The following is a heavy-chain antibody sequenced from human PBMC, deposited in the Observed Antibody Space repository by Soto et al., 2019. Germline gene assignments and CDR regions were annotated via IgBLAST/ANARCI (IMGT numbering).Heavy chain of an antibody. CDR2: ISAYTGNT. Sequence: QFQLVQSGAELKKPGASVKVSCKASGYTFTSYCLSWVRQAPGQGLEWMGWISAYTGNTNYAQKLQGRVTMTTDTTTSTDYMELRSLRSDDTAVYDWARSIIGYCSGGSCYAYFDIWGQGTMVTVSS. CDR1: GYTFTSYC. D-gene: IGHD2-15*01. CDR3: ARSIIGYCSGGSCYAYFDI. V-gene: IGHV1-18*01. J-gene: IGHJ3*02.